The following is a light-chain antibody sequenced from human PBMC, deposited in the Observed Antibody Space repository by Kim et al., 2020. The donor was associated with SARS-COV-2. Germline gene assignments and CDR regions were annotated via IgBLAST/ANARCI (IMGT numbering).Light chain of an antibody. V-gene: IGLV3-19*01. J-gene: IGLJ3*02. CDR1: SLRSYY. CDR2: GKN. Sequence: LGQTVRLTCQGDSLRSYYASWYQQKPGQAPVLVIYGKNNRPSGIPDRFSGSSSGNTASLTITGAQAEDEADYYCNSRDSSGNHLVFGGGTQLTVL. CDR3: NSRDSSGNHLV.